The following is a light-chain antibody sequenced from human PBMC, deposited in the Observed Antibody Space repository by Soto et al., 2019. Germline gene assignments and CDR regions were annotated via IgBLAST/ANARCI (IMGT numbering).Light chain of an antibody. CDR3: QQYSSSPS. CDR2: SAS. Sequence: EIVMTQSPVTLSVSPGERATLSCTASQSVNNNVAWYQQKPGHAPRLLIYSASIGATGTPARFSGSGSGTEFTLTIGSLQSEDFAVYYCQQYSSSPSFGQGTRLEI. J-gene: IGKJ5*01. V-gene: IGKV3-15*01. CDR1: QSVNNN.